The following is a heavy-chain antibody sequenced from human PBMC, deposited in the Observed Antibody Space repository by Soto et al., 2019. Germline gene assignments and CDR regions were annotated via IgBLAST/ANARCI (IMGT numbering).Heavy chain of an antibody. D-gene: IGHD3-10*01. V-gene: IGHV3-11*04. J-gene: IGHJ3*02. CDR2: INNTDYTT. CDR1: GFTFSDYY. CDR3: AKIRGAWGYVIDI. Sequence: QVQLVESGGGLVKPGGSLRLSCTASGFTFSDYYMSWISQAPGKGLEWVSYINNTDYTTKYADSVKGRFNMSRDNAKKSLSPPMDSLRAEDTAVYYCAKIRGAWGYVIDIWSQGTMVIVSS.